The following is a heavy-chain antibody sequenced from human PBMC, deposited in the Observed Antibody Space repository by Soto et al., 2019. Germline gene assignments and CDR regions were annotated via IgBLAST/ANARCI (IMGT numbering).Heavy chain of an antibody. CDR1: GFTVSSNY. D-gene: IGHD4-17*01. Sequence: EVQLVETGGGLMQPGGSLRLSCAASGFTVSSNYMSWVRQAPGKGLEWVSIIYSDGTTFYADSVKGRFTISRDNSKNTVYLQMNSLRAEDTAVYYCARDPPYGDPWGQGTLVTVSS. V-gene: IGHV3-53*02. CDR3: ARDPPYGDP. CDR2: IYSDGTT. J-gene: IGHJ5*02.